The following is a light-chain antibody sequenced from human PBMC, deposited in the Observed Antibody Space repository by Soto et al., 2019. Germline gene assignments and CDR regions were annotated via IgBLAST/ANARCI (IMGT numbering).Light chain of an antibody. CDR2: YAS. V-gene: IGKV3-11*01. CDR1: QSVSTY. Sequence: EIVLTQSPVTLSSSPGERDTLSCRASQSVSTYLAWYQQRPGQXPRXXIHYASTRATGIPARFSGSGSGTDFTLNISSLEPEDGAVYDCQQRDNWPITFGQGTRLEIK. J-gene: IGKJ5*01. CDR3: QQRDNWPIT.